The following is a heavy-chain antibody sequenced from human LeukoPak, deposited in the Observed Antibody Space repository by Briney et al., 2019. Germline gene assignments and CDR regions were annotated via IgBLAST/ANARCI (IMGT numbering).Heavy chain of an antibody. CDR2: ISWNSGSI. CDR3: AKDTYGDYDGGDH. D-gene: IGHD4-17*01. V-gene: IGHV3-9*01. J-gene: IGHJ4*02. CDR1: GFTFDDYA. Sequence: GGSLRLSCAASGFTFDDYAMHWVRQAPGKGLEWVSGISWNSGSIGYADSVKGRFTISRDNAKNSLYLQMNSLRAEDTALYYCAKDTYGDYDGGDHWGQGTLVTVSS.